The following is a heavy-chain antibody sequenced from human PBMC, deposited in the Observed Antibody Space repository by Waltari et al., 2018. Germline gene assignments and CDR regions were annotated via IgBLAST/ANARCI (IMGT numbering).Heavy chain of an antibody. CDR2: IYHSGST. J-gene: IGHJ4*02. CDR3: ARSARYCTGGVCHFDY. Sequence: QVQLQESGPGLVKPSETLSLTCAVSGYSISSGYYWGWIRKPPGKGLEWIGSIYHSGSTYYNPSLKSRVTISVDTSKNQFSLKLSSVTAADTAVYYCARSARYCTGGVCHFDYWGQGTLVTVSS. CDR1: GYSISSGYY. D-gene: IGHD2-8*02. V-gene: IGHV4-38-2*01.